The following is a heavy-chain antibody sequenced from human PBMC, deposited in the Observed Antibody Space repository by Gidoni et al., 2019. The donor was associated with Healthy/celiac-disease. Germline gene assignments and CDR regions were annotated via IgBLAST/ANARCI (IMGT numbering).Heavy chain of an antibody. CDR3: AKAGYDFWSGYSGYYFDY. CDR2: IRYDGSNK. Sequence: QVQLVESGGGVVQPGGSLRLSCAASGFTFRSYGMHWVRQAPGKGLEWVAFIRYDGSNKYYADSVKGRFTISRDNSKNTLYLQMNSLRAEDTAVYYCAKAGYDFWSGYSGYYFDYWGQGTLVTVSS. D-gene: IGHD3-3*01. CDR1: GFTFRSYG. J-gene: IGHJ4*02. V-gene: IGHV3-30*02.